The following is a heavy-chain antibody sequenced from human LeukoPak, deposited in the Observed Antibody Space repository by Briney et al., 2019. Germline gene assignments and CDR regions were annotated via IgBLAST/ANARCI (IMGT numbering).Heavy chain of an antibody. CDR1: TSH. D-gene: IGHD1/OR15-1a*01. J-gene: IGHJ4*02. CDR2: IGSYEGDT. V-gene: IGHV1-18*01. CDR3: ARGYNWNNDY. Sequence: ASVKVFCKATSHISWVRQAPGQGLEWMGWIGSYEGDTYYAQKFQGRVTVTTDTSTNTAYMELRSLRADDTAVYYCARGYNWNNDYWGQGTLVTVSS.